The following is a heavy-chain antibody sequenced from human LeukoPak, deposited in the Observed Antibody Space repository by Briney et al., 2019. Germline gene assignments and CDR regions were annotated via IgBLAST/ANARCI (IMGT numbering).Heavy chain of an antibody. CDR3: ARGRYYLDS. V-gene: IGHV3-30-3*01. CDR2: ISYDKSNK. Sequence: GGSLRLSYAASGFTFSSYAMHWVRQAPGKGLEWVALISYDKSNKYYADSVKGRFTISRDNAKNTLYLQMNSLRAEDTAVYYCARGRYYLDSWGQGTLVTVSS. J-gene: IGHJ4*02. CDR1: GFTFSSYA.